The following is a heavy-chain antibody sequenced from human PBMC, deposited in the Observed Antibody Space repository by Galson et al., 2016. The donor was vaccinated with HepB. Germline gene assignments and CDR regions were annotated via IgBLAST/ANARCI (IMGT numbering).Heavy chain of an antibody. D-gene: IGHD3-3*01. J-gene: IGHJ6*02. Sequence: SLRLSCAGSGFTFSSSAMSWVRQAPGKGLEWVSGISGGGGQTYYADSVKARFIISRDNSKNTLYLQMNSLRAEDTALYYCAKDSVDVWGAYGVWGQGTSVTVTS. CDR2: ISGGGGQT. V-gene: IGHV3-23*01. CDR1: GFTFSSSA. CDR3: AKDSVDVWGAYGV.